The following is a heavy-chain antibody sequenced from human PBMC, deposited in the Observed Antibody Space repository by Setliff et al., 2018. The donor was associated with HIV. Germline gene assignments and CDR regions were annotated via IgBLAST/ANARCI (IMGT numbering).Heavy chain of an antibody. Sequence: GASVKVSCKASGDSFSSYDISWVRQAPGQGPEWMGRIIPIFVTPNYAQKFQDRVTITADTSSTTAYMELSSLRSDDTAVYYCARDWNYVVDVWGKGTTVTVSS. CDR3: ARDWNYVVDV. CDR1: GDSFSSYD. J-gene: IGHJ6*04. CDR2: IIPIFVTP. V-gene: IGHV1-69*06. D-gene: IGHD3-16*01.